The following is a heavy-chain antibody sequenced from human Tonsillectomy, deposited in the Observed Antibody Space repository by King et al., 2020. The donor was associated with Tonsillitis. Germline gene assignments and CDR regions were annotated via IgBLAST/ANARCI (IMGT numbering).Heavy chain of an antibody. CDR2: INSNSGGT. D-gene: IGHD3-3*01. CDR3: ARSVYDFWSGYPDY. CDR1: GYTFTAYY. V-gene: IGHV1-2*02. Sequence: VQLVESGAEVKKPGASVTVSCKASGYTFTAYYMHWVRQAPGQGLEWMGWINSNSGGTNHAQKFEGRVTMTRDTSISTAYMELSRLRSDDTAMYYCARSVYDFWSGYPDYWGQGTLATVSS. J-gene: IGHJ4*02.